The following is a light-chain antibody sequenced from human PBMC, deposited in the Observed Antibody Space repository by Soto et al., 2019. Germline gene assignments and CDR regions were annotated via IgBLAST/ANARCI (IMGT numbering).Light chain of an antibody. CDR2: AAS. CDR3: PQSYSTPLFT. J-gene: IGKJ3*01. CDR1: QSISSY. V-gene: IGKV1-39*01. Sequence: DIQMTQSPSSLSASVGDRVTITCRASQSISSYLNWYQQKPGKAPKLLIYAASSLQSGVPSRFSGSGSGTDFTPTISSLQPEDFATYYCPQSYSTPLFTFGPGTKVDIK.